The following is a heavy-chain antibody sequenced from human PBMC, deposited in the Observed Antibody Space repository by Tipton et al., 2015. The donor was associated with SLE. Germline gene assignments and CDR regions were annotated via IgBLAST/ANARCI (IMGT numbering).Heavy chain of an antibody. CDR3: ARGRTKSSFDC. CDR2: LFYSGDT. Sequence: TLSLTCTVSGGSISSSSYYWGWVRQPPGKGLEWIGDLFYSGDTYYNPSLKGRVTISLDASKNHFSLNLTSVAAADTAFYYCARGRTKSSFDCWGQGTLVTVSS. CDR1: GGSISSSSYY. V-gene: IGHV4-39*07. J-gene: IGHJ4*02. D-gene: IGHD6-6*01.